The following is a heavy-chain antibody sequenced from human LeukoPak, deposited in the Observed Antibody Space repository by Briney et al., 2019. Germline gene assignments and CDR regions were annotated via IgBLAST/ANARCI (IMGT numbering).Heavy chain of an antibody. J-gene: IGHJ4*02. V-gene: IGHV4-39*07. CDR1: GGSISSSSYY. CDR2: IYYSGRT. CDR3: ARAVDVGYSGAPGGEFDY. D-gene: IGHD5-12*01. Sequence: SGTLSLTCTVSGGSISSSSYYRGWIRQPPGKGLEWIGSIYYSGRTYYNPSLKSRVTISVDTSKNQFSLKLSSVTAADTAVYYCARAVDVGYSGAPGGEFDYRGQGTLVTVSS.